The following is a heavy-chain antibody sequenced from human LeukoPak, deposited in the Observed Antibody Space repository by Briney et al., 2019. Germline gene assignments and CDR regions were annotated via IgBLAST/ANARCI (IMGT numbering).Heavy chain of an antibody. V-gene: IGHV4-4*07. CDR3: ARAGDGSGSYDNADYDF. CDR2: IYTSGST. Sequence: SETLSLTCTLSGGSISNYFWNWIRQPVGKGLEWIGRIYTSGSTNYNPSLKSRVTMSIDTSKNQFSLKVISVTAADAAVYYCARAGDGSGSYDNADYDFWDQGILVTVSS. D-gene: IGHD3-10*01. J-gene: IGHJ4*02. CDR1: GGSISNYF.